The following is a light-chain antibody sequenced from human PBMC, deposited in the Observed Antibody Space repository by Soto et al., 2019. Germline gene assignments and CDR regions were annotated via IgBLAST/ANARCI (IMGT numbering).Light chain of an antibody. CDR3: SSYTSSSTLA. CDR1: SSDVGGYNY. CDR2: EVS. Sequence: QSALTQPASVSGSPGQSITISCTGTSSDVGGYNYVSWYQQHPGKAPKLMIYEVSTRPSGVSNRFSGSKSGNTASLTISGLQAEDEADYYCSSYTSSSTLAFGGGTKVTVL. J-gene: IGLJ2*01. V-gene: IGLV2-14*01.